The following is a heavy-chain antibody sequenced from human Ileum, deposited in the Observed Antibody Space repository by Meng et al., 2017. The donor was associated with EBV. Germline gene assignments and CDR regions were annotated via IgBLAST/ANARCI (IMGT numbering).Heavy chain of an antibody. V-gene: IGHV4-59*08. CDR2: IYSRGST. D-gene: IGHD2-15*01. J-gene: IGHJ4*02. CDR1: GGSISSYY. Sequence: QAKLKGWAPGLLELQKTIVWPCAGAGGSISSYYRSWIRQPQGKGLEWIGYIYSRGSTNYTPSLKSRAPISLDTSKTQFSMHLSSVTAASTAVYYCARGGWSLDYWGQGTLVTVSS. CDR3: ARGGWSLDY.